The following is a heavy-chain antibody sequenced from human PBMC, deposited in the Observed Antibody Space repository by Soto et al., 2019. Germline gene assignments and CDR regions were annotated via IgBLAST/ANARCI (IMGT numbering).Heavy chain of an antibody. J-gene: IGHJ5*02. D-gene: IGHD3-3*01. V-gene: IGHV2-5*04. Sequence: SGPTLVNPTQTLTLTCTFSGFSLSTSGEGVDWIRQTPGKALEWLAVIYWNDEKRYNPSLKTRLTITKDTSKNQVVLIMTNMDPVDTGTYYCARDTRPHNLWSGYYDAWGPGTLVTVS. CDR1: GFSLSTSGEG. CDR2: IYWNDEK. CDR3: ARDTRPHNLWSGYYDA.